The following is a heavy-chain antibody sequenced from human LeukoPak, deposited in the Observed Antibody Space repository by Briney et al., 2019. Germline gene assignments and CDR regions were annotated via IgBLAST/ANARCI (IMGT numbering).Heavy chain of an antibody. V-gene: IGHV4-39*01. CDR2: IYYSGST. Sequence: SETLSLTCTVSGDSINSSDYYWAWIRQPPGEGLEWIGTIYYSGSTYYKSSLKSRLTISVDSSKNQFSLKMISVTAADTGVYYCARHGNWDPFDYWGQGALVAVSS. J-gene: IGHJ4*02. CDR1: GDSINSSDYY. CDR3: ARHGNWDPFDY. D-gene: IGHD7-27*01.